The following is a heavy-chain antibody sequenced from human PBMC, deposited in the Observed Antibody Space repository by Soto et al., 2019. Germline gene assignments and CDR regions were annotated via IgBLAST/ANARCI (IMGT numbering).Heavy chain of an antibody. CDR2: IFYNEKN. CDR1: GGSMRSYH. Sequence: QVELRESGPGLVKPSETLSLTCNVSGGSMRSYHWTWMRQSPGKGLEWLGNIFYNEKNNLNPSLKSRLSISVDTSKKKFSLMLSSVTAEDTAIYYCARDSTCCGLDVWGQGTTVTVSS. CDR3: ARDSTCCGLDV. V-gene: IGHV4-59*01. D-gene: IGHD2-21*01. J-gene: IGHJ6*02.